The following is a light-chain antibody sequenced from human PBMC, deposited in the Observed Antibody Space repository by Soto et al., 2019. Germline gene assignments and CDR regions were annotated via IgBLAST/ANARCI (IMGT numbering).Light chain of an antibody. J-gene: IGLJ1*01. Sequence: QSVLSQPPSGSGVPGQRGTISCTGTSSNIGGGYDVHWYQQLPGTAPKLLISGNNNHPSGVADRFSGSRPGASASLAITGLQAEDEADYFCQSYDSSLDGFYVFGTGTKVTVL. V-gene: IGLV1-40*01. CDR2: GNN. CDR1: SSNIGGGYD. CDR3: QSYDSSLDGFYV.